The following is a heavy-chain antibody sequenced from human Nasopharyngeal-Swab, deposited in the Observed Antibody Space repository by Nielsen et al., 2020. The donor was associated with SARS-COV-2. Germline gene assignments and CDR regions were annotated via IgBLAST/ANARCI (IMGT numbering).Heavy chain of an antibody. CDR2: IIPIFGTA. CDR3: TRDDPESPMVGAWYFDY. V-gene: IGHV1-69*13. Sequence: SVKVSCKASGGTFSSYAISWVRQAPGQGLEWMGGIIPIFGTANYAQKFQGRVTITADESTSTAYMELSSLRSEDTAVYYCTRDDPESPMVGAWYFDYWGQGTLVTVSS. D-gene: IGHD3-10*02. J-gene: IGHJ4*02. CDR1: GGTFSSYA.